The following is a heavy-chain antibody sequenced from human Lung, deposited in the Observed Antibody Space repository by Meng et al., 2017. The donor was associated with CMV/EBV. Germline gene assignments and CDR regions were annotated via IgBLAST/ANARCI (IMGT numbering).Heavy chain of an antibody. Sequence: QLEQPGAEVIRPRASVKIPCQASGYRFSGFYLNWERQAPGHGLEWLGRFNPITDDTHLAQKFEGRITVSRGATINTTFMELTRIRPDDTAVYYCAKSSDNGWSSWGQGTLVTVSS. CDR1: GYRFSGFY. CDR2: FNPITDDT. V-gene: IGHV1-2*06. J-gene: IGHJ4*01. D-gene: IGHD6-19*01. CDR3: AKSSDNGWSS.